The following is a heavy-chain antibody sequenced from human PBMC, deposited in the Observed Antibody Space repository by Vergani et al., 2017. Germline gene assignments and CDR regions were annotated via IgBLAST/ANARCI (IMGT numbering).Heavy chain of an antibody. CDR3: ARDGHYDSSGYSLYYFDY. J-gene: IGHJ4*02. Sequence: QVQLQESGPGLVKPSQTLSLTCTVSGGSISSGDYYWSWIRQPPGKGLEWIGYIYYSGSTYYNPSLKSRVTISVEASKNQFSLKRSSVTAADTAVYYCARDGHYDSSGYSLYYFDYWGQGTLVTVSS. CDR2: IYYSGST. D-gene: IGHD3-22*01. CDR1: GGSISSGDYY. V-gene: IGHV4-30-4*08.